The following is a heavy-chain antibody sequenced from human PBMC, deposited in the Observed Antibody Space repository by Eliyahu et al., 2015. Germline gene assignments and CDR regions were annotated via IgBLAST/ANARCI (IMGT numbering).Heavy chain of an antibody. CDR1: GFTFSIHT. J-gene: IGHJ5*02. D-gene: IGHD3-3*01. Sequence: SCAASGFTFSIHTMTWVRQAPGKGPEWISSISYNGGFTYYADSLKGRFTISRDNAKNSLFLQMSSLRVEDTAVYYCARDLARNYDYPRWFDPWGQGTLVTVSS. CDR3: ARDLARNYDYPRWFDP. CDR2: ISYNGGFT. V-gene: IGHV3-21*01.